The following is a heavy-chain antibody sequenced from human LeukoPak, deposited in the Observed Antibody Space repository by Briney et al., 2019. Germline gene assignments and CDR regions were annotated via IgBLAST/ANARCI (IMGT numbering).Heavy chain of an antibody. CDR2: ISYDGSKK. Sequence: GRSLRLSCAASGFTFSSYAVHWVRQAPGKGLEWVAVISYDGSKKYYADSVKGRFTISRDNSKNTLYLQMNSLRGEDTAVYYCARDGYDSSGYRMGADYYYGMDVWGQGTTVTVSS. D-gene: IGHD3-22*01. CDR1: GFTFSSYA. CDR3: ARDGYDSSGYRMGADYYYGMDV. J-gene: IGHJ6*02. V-gene: IGHV3-30-3*01.